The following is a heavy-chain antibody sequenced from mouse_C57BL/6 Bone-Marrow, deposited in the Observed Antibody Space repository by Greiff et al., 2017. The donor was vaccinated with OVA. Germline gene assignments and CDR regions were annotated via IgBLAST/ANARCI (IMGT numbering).Heavy chain of an antibody. CDR3: REVTGTLAY. V-gene: IGHV1-50*01. J-gene: IGHJ3*01. CDR1: GYTFTSYW. D-gene: IGHD4-1*01. Sequence: VQLKQPGAELVKPGASVKLSCKASGYTFTSYWMQWVKQRPGQGLEWIGEIDPSDSYTNYNQKFKGKATLTVDTSSSTAYMQLSSLTSEDSAVYYCREVTGTLAYWGQGTLVTVSA. CDR2: IDPSDSYT.